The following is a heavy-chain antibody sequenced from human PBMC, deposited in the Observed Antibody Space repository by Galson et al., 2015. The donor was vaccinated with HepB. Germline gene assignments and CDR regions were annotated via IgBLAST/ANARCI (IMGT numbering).Heavy chain of an antibody. CDR2: IYPGDSDT. V-gene: IGHV5-51*01. J-gene: IGHJ4*02. CDR1: GYSFTSYW. CDR3: ARRTAYDSSGYPYYFDY. Sequence: QSGAEVKKPGESLKISCKGSGYSFTSYWIGWVRQMPGKGLEWMGIIYPGDSDTRYSPSFQGQVTISADKSISTAYLQWSSLKASDTAMYYCARRTAYDSSGYPYYFDYWGQGTLVTVSS. D-gene: IGHD3-22*01.